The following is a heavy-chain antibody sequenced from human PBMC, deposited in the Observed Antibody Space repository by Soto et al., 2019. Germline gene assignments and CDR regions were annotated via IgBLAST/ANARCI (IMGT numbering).Heavy chain of an antibody. V-gene: IGHV3-7*04. D-gene: IGHD6-19*01. CDR3: TGGSGWLQTD. Sequence: EVQLVESGGGLVHPGGSLRLSCADSGFSFNMFWMTWVRQAQGKGLEWVAIIGQDGSDELYADSVKGRFTISRDNAKNSFYLQMNSLRVEDTVVYYGTGGSGWLQTDWGQGTLVTVSS. J-gene: IGHJ4*02. CDR2: IGQDGSDE. CDR1: GFSFNMFW.